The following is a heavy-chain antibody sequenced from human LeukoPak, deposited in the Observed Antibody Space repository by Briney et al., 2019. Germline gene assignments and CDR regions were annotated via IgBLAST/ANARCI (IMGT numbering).Heavy chain of an antibody. CDR2: IIPIFGTA. CDR1: GGTFSSYA. D-gene: IGHD2-21*02. CDR3: ARAAYCGGDCYSRQYYYYGMDV. V-gene: IGHV1-69*13. Sequence: SVKVSCKASGGTFSSYAISWVRQAPGQGLEWMGGIIPIFGTANYAQKFQARVTITADESTSTAYMELSSLRSEDTAVYYCARAAYCGGDCYSRQYYYYGMDVWGQGTTVTVSS. J-gene: IGHJ6*02.